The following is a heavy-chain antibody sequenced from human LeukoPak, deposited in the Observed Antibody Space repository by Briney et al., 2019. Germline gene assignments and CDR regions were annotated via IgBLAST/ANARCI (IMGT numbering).Heavy chain of an antibody. Sequence: ASVKVSCKASGYTFTSYDINWVRQATGQGLEWMGWVNPNSGSTGYAQKFQGRVTMTKNTSITTAYMELSSLRSEDTAVYYCARALSWTTNSYYYMDVWGKGTTVTVSS. CDR1: GYTFTSYD. J-gene: IGHJ6*03. CDR3: ARALSWTTNSYYYMDV. D-gene: IGHD3/OR15-3a*01. CDR2: VNPNSGST. V-gene: IGHV1-8*01.